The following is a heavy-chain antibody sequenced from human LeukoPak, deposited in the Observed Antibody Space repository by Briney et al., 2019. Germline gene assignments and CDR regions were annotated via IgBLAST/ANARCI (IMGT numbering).Heavy chain of an antibody. Sequence: PSETLSLTCSVSGGSISDYYWTWIRQPAGKGLEWIGRIYTSGSTNYNPSLKSRVTMSVDTSKNQFSLKLSSVTAADTAVYYCARDVVAAPGTWDYWGQGTLVTVSS. V-gene: IGHV4-4*07. CDR2: IYTSGST. CDR3: ARDVVAAPGTWDY. CDR1: GGSISDYY. D-gene: IGHD6-13*01. J-gene: IGHJ4*02.